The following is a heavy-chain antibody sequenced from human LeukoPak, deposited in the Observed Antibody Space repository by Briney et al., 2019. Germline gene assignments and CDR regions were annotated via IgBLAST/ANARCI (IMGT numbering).Heavy chain of an antibody. J-gene: IGHJ4*02. D-gene: IGHD3-22*01. CDR2: IYHSGST. CDR3: ARDRDYYDSSGTLDY. Sequence: SETLSLTCTVSGGSISSSSYYWGWIRQPPGKGLEWIGSIYHSGSTYYNPSLKSRVTISVDTSKNQFSLKLSSVTAADTAVYYCARDRDYYDSSGTLDYWGQGTLVTVSS. CDR1: GGSISSSSYY. V-gene: IGHV4-39*07.